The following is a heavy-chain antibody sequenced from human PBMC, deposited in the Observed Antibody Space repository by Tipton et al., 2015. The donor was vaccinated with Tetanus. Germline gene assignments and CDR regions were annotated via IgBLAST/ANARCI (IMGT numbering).Heavy chain of an antibody. CDR3: ARYHCTGTTCQHLDH. D-gene: IGHD2-8*02. J-gene: IGHJ4*01. V-gene: IGHV4-59*01. CDR1: GGSISAYY. Sequence: GLVKPSETLSLTCTVSGGSISAYYWTWIRQPPGKGLECIGYVFYTGITNYNPPFESRVTMSVDTSKNQISLKLRSVTAADTAVYYWARYHCTGTTCQHLDHWGQGTLVTVSS. CDR2: VFYTGIT.